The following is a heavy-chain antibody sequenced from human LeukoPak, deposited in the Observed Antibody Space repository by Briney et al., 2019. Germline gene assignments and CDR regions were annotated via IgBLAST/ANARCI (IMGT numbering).Heavy chain of an antibody. J-gene: IGHJ5*02. D-gene: IGHD3-3*01. V-gene: IGHV3-7*01. CDR1: GFTFSSYW. Sequence: GGSLRLSCAASGFTFSSYWMSWVRQAPGKGLEWVANIKQDGSEKYYVDSVKGRFTISRYNAKNSLYLQMNSLRAEDTAVYYCARVAYDFWSGYPSRFDPWGQGTLVTVSS. CDR3: ARVAYDFWSGYPSRFDP. CDR2: IKQDGSEK.